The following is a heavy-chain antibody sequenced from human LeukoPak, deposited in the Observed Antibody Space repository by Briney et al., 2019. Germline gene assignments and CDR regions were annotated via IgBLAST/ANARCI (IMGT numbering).Heavy chain of an antibody. CDR1: GYSFTSYW. CDR3: ARHSRRTVTPPLGY. J-gene: IGHJ4*02. Sequence: GESLQISGKGSGYSFTSYWIGWVRQLPGKGLEWMGIIYPGDSDTRYSPSFQGQVTISADKSISTAYLQWSSLKASDTAMYYCARHSRRTVTPPLGYWGQGTLVTVSS. V-gene: IGHV5-51*01. CDR2: IYPGDSDT. D-gene: IGHD4-17*01.